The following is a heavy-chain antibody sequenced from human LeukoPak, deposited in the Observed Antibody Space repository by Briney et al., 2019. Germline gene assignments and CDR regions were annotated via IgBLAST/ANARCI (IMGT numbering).Heavy chain of an antibody. Sequence: PSETLSLTCTVSGYSITSGYYWGWIRQPPGKGLEWIGSIHHSGSTYYNPSLKSRVTISVDTSKNQFSLKLNSVTAADTAVYSCARDPGYSSSWYAEAYYGMDVWGQGTTVTVSS. CDR1: GYSITSGYY. CDR3: ARDPGYSSSWYAEAYYGMDV. J-gene: IGHJ6*02. V-gene: IGHV4-38-2*02. D-gene: IGHD6-13*01. CDR2: IHHSGST.